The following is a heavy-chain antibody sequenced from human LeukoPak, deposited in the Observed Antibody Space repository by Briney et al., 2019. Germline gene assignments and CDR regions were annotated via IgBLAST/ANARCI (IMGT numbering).Heavy chain of an antibody. CDR1: GGSFSGYY. V-gene: IGHV4-34*01. J-gene: IGHJ4*02. D-gene: IGHD1-26*01. CDR3: ARGESEELLPQRYFDY. Sequence: PSETLSLTCADYGGSFSGYYWSWIRQPPGKGLEWIGEINHSGSTNYNPSLKSRVTISVDTSKNQFSLKLSSVTAADTAVYYCARGESEELLPQRYFDYWGQGTLVTVSS. CDR2: INHSGST.